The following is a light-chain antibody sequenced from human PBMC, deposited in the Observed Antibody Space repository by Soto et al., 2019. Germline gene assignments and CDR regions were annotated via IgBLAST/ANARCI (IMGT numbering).Light chain of an antibody. V-gene: IGKV1D-12*01. CDR3: QQANSFPRT. CDR2: AAS. Sequence: DIQLTQPPSSVSAFVGDRVPITCRARAGLSSWLSLSPLKRGQVLKLLIYAASISPSGVPSRFSGSGSGTDSTLTIGSLQPEDFATYHRQQANSFPRTFGPGTKVDIK. CDR1: AGLSSW. J-gene: IGKJ3*01.